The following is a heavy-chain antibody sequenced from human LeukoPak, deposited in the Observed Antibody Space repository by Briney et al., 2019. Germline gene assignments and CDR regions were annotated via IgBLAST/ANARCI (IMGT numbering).Heavy chain of an antibody. CDR2: IRSKANSYAT. Sequence: GGSLRLSCAASGFTFSGSAMHWVRQASGKGLEWVGRIRSKANSYATAYAASVKGRYTISRDDSKNTAYLQMNSLKTEDTAVYYCTRLGGYSSGWDHATWGQGTLVTVSS. V-gene: IGHV3-73*01. J-gene: IGHJ5*02. CDR3: TRLGGYSSGWDHAT. D-gene: IGHD6-19*01. CDR1: GFTFSGSA.